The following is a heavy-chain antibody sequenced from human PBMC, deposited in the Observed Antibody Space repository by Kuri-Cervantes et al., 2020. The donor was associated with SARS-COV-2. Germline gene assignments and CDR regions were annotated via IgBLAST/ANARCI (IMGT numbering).Heavy chain of an antibody. D-gene: IGHD1-26*01. CDR2: ISSSSSYI. J-gene: IGHJ6*03. V-gene: IGHV3-21*01. Sequence: GGSLRLSCAASGFTFSSYWMHWVRQAPGKGLEWVSSISSSSSYIYYADSVKGRFTISRDNAKNSLYLQMNSLRAEDTAVYYCARGWDHYYYYYMDVWGKGTTVTVSS. CDR3: ARGWDHYYYYYMDV. CDR1: GFTFSSYW.